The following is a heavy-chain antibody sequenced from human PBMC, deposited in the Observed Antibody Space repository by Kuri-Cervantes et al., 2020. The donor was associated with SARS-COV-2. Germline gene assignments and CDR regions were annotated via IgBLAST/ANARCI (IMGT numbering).Heavy chain of an antibody. CDR3: ASESSVQRLFDY. CDR2: IYNSGST. CDR1: GDSISSYH. V-gene: IGHV4-4*09. J-gene: IGHJ4*02. Sequence: SETLSLTCTVSGDSISSYHWNWIRQPPGKGLEWIGYIYNSGSTNYNPSLKSRVTISVDTSKNQFSLKLSSVTAADTAVYYCASESSVQRLFDYWSQGTPVTVSS. D-gene: IGHD6-25*01.